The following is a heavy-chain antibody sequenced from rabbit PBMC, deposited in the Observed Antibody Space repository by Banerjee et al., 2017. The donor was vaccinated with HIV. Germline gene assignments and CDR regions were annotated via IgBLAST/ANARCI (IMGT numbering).Heavy chain of an antibody. D-gene: IGHD2-1*01. CDR3: ARDLYGDRNL. Sequence: QEQLKESGGGLVQPGGSLKLTCTASGFSFSSTYWICWVRQAPGKGLEWIACIYTGSIGSSYYASWAKGRFTISKASSTTVTLQMTSLTAADTATYFCARDLYGDRNLWGPGTLVTVS. J-gene: IGHJ4*01. V-gene: IGHV1S45*01. CDR2: IYTGSIGSS. CDR1: GFSFSSTYW.